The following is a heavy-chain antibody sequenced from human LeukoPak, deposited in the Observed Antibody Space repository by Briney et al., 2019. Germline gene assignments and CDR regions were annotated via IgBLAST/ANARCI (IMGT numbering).Heavy chain of an antibody. Sequence: GGSLRLSCAASGFTVSSNYMSWVRQAPGKGLEWVSVIYSGGSTYYADSVKGRFTISRDNSNNTLYLQMNSLRAEDTAVYYCAKGRYFGEHYFDYWGQGTLVTVSS. CDR2: IYSGGST. J-gene: IGHJ4*02. CDR3: AKGRYFGEHYFDY. V-gene: IGHV3-66*01. CDR1: GFTVSSNY. D-gene: IGHD3-10*01.